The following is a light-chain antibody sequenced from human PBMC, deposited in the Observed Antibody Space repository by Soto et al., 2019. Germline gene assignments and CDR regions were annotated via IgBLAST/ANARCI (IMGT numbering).Light chain of an antibody. CDR1: SGDVDAFDY. J-gene: IGLJ1*01. V-gene: IGLV2-14*01. CDR3: SSYTSSSTYV. CDR2: EVS. Sequence: QSVLTQPASVSGSPGQSITISCTGTSGDVDAFDYVSWYQQHPGKAPKLMIFEVSDRPSGVSDRFSGSKSGSTASLTISGLQAEDEADYYCSSYTSSSTYVFGTGTKVTVL.